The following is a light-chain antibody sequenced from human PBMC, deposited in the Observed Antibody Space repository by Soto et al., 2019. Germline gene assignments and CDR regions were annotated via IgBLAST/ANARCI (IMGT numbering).Light chain of an antibody. J-gene: IGKJ5*01. Sequence: IRMTQSPSSLSASTGDRVTITCRASQGISSYLAWYQQKPGKAPKLLIYAASTLQSGVPSRFSGSGTGTDFTLTISCLQSEDFATYYCQQYYSYPPITFGQGTRLEIK. CDR2: AAS. CDR1: QGISSY. CDR3: QQYYSYPPIT. V-gene: IGKV1-8*01.